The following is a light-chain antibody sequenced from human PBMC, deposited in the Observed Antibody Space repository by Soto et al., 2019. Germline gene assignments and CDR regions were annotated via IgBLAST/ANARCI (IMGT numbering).Light chain of an antibody. J-gene: IGKJ4*01. CDR3: QQTHTTFT. V-gene: IGKV1-39*01. CDR1: QSISTY. CDR2: AAS. Sequence: DIQMTQSPSSLSASVGDRVTITCRASQSISTYLNWYQQKPGKVPKLLIYAASSLQSGVPSRFSGSGSGTDFTLTISSLQPEDFATYYCQQTHTTFTCGGGTTVEIK.